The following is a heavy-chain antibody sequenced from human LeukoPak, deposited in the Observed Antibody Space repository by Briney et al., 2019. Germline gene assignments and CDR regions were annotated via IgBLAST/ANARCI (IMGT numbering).Heavy chain of an antibody. CDR2: MNSDGSLT. Sequence: GGSLRLSCAASGFTFSPYWMHWVRQAPGKGLVWVSHMNSDGSLTHYADSVKGRFTTSRDNAKNTLYLQMNSLRAEDTAVYYCARDRGSPDAFDIWGQGTMVTVSS. V-gene: IGHV3-74*01. CDR1: GFTFSPYW. CDR3: ARDRGSPDAFDI. J-gene: IGHJ3*02. D-gene: IGHD1-26*01.